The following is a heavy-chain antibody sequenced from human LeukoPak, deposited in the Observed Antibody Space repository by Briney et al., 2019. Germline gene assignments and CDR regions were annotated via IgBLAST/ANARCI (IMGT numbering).Heavy chain of an antibody. CDR1: GFTFSSYN. CDR3: AHGSAQYYEY. Sequence: GGSLRLSCATSGFTFSSYNMNWVRQAPGKGLEWVSFISSNGKTIHYADSVKGRFTISRDNAKNSLYLQMNSLTSEDTAVYYCAHGSAQYYEYWGQGTLVTVSS. V-gene: IGHV3-48*01. J-gene: IGHJ1*01. D-gene: IGHD2-15*01. CDR2: ISSNGKTI.